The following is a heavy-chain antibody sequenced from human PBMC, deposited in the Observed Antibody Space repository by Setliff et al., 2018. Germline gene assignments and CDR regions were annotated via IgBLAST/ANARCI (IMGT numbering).Heavy chain of an antibody. V-gene: IGHV3-30*01. CDR1: GFTFSTYA. CDR2: ISYDGSNK. CDR3: ARGVTRPIYYYYYYMDV. D-gene: IGHD4-4*01. J-gene: IGHJ6*03. Sequence: GGSLRLSCADSGFTFSTYAMHWVRQAPGKGLEWVAFISYDGSNKYYADSVKGRFTISRDNSKNTLYLQMNSLRVEDTAVYYCARGVTRPIYYYYYYMDVWGKGTTVTVSS.